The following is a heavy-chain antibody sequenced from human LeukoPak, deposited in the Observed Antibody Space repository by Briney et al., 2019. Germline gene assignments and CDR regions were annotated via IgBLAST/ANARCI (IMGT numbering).Heavy chain of an antibody. CDR2: ISYDGSNK. V-gene: IGHV3-30-3*01. Sequence: GGSLRLSCAASGFTFSSYAMHWVRQAPGKGLEWVAVISYDGSNKYYADSVKGRFTISRDNSKNTLYLQVNSLRAEDTAVYYCARVLSPTIIPTDCSSTSCYRLRYFQHWGQGTLVTVSS. CDR1: GFTFSSYA. D-gene: IGHD2-2*02. CDR3: ARVLSPTIIPTDCSSTSCYRLRYFQH. J-gene: IGHJ1*01.